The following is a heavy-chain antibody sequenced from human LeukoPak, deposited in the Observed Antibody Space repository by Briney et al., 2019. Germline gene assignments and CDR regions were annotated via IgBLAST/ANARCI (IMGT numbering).Heavy chain of an antibody. D-gene: IGHD6-13*01. CDR1: GFTFSSYA. J-gene: IGHJ6*02. CDR3: AKDQGYSSSWYLDYYYGMDV. CDR2: ISGSGGST. V-gene: IGHV3-23*01. Sequence: PGGSLRLSCAASGFTFSSYAMSWVRQAPGEGLEWVSAISGSGGSTYYADSVKGRFTISRDNSKNTLYLQMNSLRAEDTAVYYCAKDQGYSSSWYLDYYYGMDVWGQGTTVTVSS.